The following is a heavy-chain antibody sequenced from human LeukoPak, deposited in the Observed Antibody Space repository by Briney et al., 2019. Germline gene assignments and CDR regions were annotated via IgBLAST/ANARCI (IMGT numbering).Heavy chain of an antibody. CDR3: ARPRQVGATNWFDP. CDR2: FYPGDSDT. J-gene: IGHJ5*02. D-gene: IGHD1-26*01. CDR1: GYSFTSYW. Sequence: GEPLKISCKGSGYSFTSYWIGWVRQMPGKGLEWMGIFYPGDSDTRYSPSFQGQVTMSADKSISTAYLQWSSLKASDTAMYHCARPRQVGATNWFDPWGQGTLVTVSS. V-gene: IGHV5-51*01.